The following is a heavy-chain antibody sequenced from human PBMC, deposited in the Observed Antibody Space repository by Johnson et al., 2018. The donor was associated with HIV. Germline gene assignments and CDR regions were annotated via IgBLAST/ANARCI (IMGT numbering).Heavy chain of an antibody. Sequence: QVQLVESGGGVVQPGRSLRLSCVASGFTFSSYGMHWVRQAPGKGLEWVAVISYDGSNKYYADSVKGRFTISSDNSKNTLYLQMNSLRAEDTAVYYCARVRPFYGDYPDDAFDIWGQGTMVTVSS. V-gene: IGHV3-30*19. J-gene: IGHJ3*02. CDR2: ISYDGSNK. CDR3: ARVRPFYGDYPDDAFDI. CDR1: GFTFSSYG. D-gene: IGHD4-17*01.